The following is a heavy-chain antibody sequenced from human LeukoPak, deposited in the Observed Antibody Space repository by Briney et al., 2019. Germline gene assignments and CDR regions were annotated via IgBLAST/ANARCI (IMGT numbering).Heavy chain of an antibody. V-gene: IGHV4-59*02. CDR1: GDSVSSSY. CDR3: AREGSGSYYNWFDP. CDR2: IYNSGST. D-gene: IGHD3-10*01. Sequence: SETLSLTCTVSGDSVSSSYWSWIRQPPGKGLEWIGYIYNSGSTNYNPSLKSRVTISVDTSENQFSLKLSSVTAADTAVYYCAREGSGSYYNWFDPWGRGTLVTVSS. J-gene: IGHJ5*02.